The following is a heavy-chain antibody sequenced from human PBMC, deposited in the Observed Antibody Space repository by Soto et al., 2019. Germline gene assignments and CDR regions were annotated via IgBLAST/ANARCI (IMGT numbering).Heavy chain of an antibody. CDR3: ARQASYWHGGGGWIDP. Sequence: EVQLVESGGGLVQPGGSLRLSCAASGFTFSAYDMHWVRQATGKGLEWVSAIGTQHDTYYPESVKGRFTISRENAKNSLYFQKNSLGAGDTAVYYCARQASYWHGGGGWIDPWGQGTLVTVSS. J-gene: IGHJ5*02. CDR2: IGTQHDT. CDR1: GFTFSAYD. D-gene: IGHD2-8*02. V-gene: IGHV3-13*01.